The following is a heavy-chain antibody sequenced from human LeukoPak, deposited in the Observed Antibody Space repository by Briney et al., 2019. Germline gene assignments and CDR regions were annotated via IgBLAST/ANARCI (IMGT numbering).Heavy chain of an antibody. CDR2: INPSGGTT. D-gene: IGHD3-3*01. Sequence: ASVKVSCKASGCTFTNYYIHWVRQAPGQGLEWMGLINPSGGTTNCAQKFQGRVTMTRDMSTTTVYMHLSSLRSEDTAVYYCAREAVTIFGLVRTQTPKGPHRFDPWGQGTLVTVSS. J-gene: IGHJ5*02. CDR3: AREAVTIFGLVRTQTPKGPHRFDP. CDR1: GCTFTNYY. V-gene: IGHV1-46*01.